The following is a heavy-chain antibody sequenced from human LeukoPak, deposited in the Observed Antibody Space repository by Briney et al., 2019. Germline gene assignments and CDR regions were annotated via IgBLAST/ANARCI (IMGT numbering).Heavy chain of an antibody. CDR1: GGSISSGGYS. J-gene: IGHJ5*02. D-gene: IGHD4-17*01. Sequence: SETLSLTCAVSGGSISSGGYSWSWIRQPPGKGLEWIGYIYHSGSTYYNPSLKSRVTISVDTSKNQFSLKLSSVTAADTAVYYCARDDYGDYGNWFDPWGQGTLVTVSS. V-gene: IGHV4-30-2*01. CDR2: IYHSGST. CDR3: ARDDYGDYGNWFDP.